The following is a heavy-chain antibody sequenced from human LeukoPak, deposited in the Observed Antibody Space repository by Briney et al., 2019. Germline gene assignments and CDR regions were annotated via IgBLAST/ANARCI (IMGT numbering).Heavy chain of an antibody. Sequence: GGSLRLSCAASGFTVSSNYMSWVRQAPGKGLEWVSVIYSGGSTYYADSVKGRFTIPRDNSKNTLYLQMNSLRAEDTAVYYCARDRVFPPDAFDIWGQGTMVTVSS. CDR2: IYSGGST. CDR1: GFTVSSNY. D-gene: IGHD2-21*01. CDR3: ARDRVFPPDAFDI. V-gene: IGHV3-53*01. J-gene: IGHJ3*02.